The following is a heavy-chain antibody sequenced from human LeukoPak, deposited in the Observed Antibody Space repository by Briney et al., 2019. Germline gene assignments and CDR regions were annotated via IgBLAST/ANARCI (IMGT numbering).Heavy chain of an antibody. CDR2: IYHSGST. J-gene: IGHJ5*02. V-gene: IGHV4-30-2*01. Sequence: PSETLSLTCAVSGGSISSGGYSWRWIRQPPGKGLEWIGYIYHSGSTYYNPSLKSRVTISVDRSKNQSSLKLSSVTAADTAVYYCARDPATWGQGTLVTVSS. CDR1: GGSISSGGYS. CDR3: ARDPAT.